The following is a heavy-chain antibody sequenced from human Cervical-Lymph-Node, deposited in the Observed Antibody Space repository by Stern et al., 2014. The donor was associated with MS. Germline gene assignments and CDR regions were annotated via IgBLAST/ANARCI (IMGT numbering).Heavy chain of an antibody. CDR2: ILPIFGPA. CDR1: GGTFSSSA. V-gene: IGHV1-69*01. CDR3: AIADGLGDYCFAY. J-gene: IGHJ4*02. D-gene: IGHD2-21*02. Sequence: QVKLVQSGAEVKKPGSSVKVSCKASGGTFSSSAISWGRQGPGQGLERMGGILPIFGPANYAQKFHGRVTITADESTSTAYMELSSLRSEDTAVYYCAIADGLGDYCFAYLGQGTLVTVSS.